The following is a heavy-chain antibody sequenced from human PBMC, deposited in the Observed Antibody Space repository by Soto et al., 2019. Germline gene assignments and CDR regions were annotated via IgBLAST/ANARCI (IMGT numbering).Heavy chain of an antibody. Sequence: PSETLSLTCTFSGGSISSSGYYWSWIRQEPGKGLEWVGYIYYSGSTYYNPSLESRVIISVDTSKNQFSLRLSSVTAADTAVYYCARTADGYNYLNYWGQGTLVTVSS. CDR2: IYYSGST. CDR1: GGSISSSGYY. D-gene: IGHD5-12*01. CDR3: ARTADGYNYLNY. V-gene: IGHV4-31*03. J-gene: IGHJ4*02.